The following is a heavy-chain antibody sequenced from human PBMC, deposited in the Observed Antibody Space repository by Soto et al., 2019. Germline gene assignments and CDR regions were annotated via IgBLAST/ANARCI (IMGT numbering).Heavy chain of an antibody. Sequence: EVQLLESGGGLVKPGGSLRLSCAASGFSFSSYAMVWVRQAPGKGLEWVSVISARGGSLYFADSVKGRFTISRDNSKNVLSLEMNSLRAEDTATYFCAKGSIEDSGSVDNGGQGTLVVVSS. CDR2: ISARGGSL. V-gene: IGHV3-23*01. CDR3: AKGSIEDSGSVDN. J-gene: IGHJ4*02. D-gene: IGHD5-12*01. CDR1: GFSFSSYA.